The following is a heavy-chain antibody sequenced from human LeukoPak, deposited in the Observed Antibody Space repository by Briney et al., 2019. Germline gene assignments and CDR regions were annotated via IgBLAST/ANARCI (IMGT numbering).Heavy chain of an antibody. CDR2: INSDGSST. V-gene: IGHV3-74*01. Sequence: PGGSLRLSCAASGFTFSSYWMRWVRQAPGKGLVWVSRINSDGSSTTYADSVKGRFTISRDNAKSTLYLQMNSLRAEDTAVYYCARMEVRGLIRNLDKWGQGTLVTVSS. J-gene: IGHJ4*02. CDR1: GFTFSSYW. CDR3: ARMEVRGLIRNLDK. D-gene: IGHD3-10*01.